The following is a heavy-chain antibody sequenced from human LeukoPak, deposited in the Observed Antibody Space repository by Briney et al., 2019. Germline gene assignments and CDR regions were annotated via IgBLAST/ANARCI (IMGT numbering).Heavy chain of an antibody. CDR3: AKGEASIVWSGGIAM. J-gene: IGHJ3*02. V-gene: IGHV3-9*03. Sequence: PGRSLRLSCAASGFTFDDYAMHWVRQAPGKGLEWVSGISWNSGSIGYADSVKGRFTISRDNAKNSLYLQMNSLRVEDMALYYCAKGEASIVWSGGIAMWGQGTMVTVS. CDR1: GFTFDDYA. D-gene: IGHD2-15*01. CDR2: ISWNSGSI.